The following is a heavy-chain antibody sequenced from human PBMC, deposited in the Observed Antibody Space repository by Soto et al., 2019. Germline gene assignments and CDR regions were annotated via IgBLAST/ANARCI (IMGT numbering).Heavy chain of an antibody. CDR3: ATANSVVGCSRYHRDLPDF. Sequence: ASENVSCKVSGYTLTEFSMHWVRQAPGKGLEWMGGFDPENGEAIYAQKFQGRVTVTEGTCTDTAYMELSSLRSEDTALYDCATANSVVGCSRYHRDLPDFRSQGTPVIGSA. CDR2: FDPENGEA. D-gene: IGHD2-15*01. CDR1: GYTLTEFS. J-gene: IGHJ5*01. V-gene: IGHV1-24*01.